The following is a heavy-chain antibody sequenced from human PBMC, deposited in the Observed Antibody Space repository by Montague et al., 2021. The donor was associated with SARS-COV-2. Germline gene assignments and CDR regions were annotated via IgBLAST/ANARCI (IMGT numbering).Heavy chain of an antibody. CDR2: IHYDGST. CDR1: GDSISSGTYY. D-gene: IGHD6-25*01. Sequence: SETLSLTCTVSGDSISSGTYYWGWIRQPPGRGLEWIGSIHYDGSTYYNPSLKSRVTISVDTSKTQFSLKLSSVTAADTAVYSCARWGSQAFGSGAVDYWGQGTLVTVSS. CDR3: ARWGSQAFGSGAVDY. V-gene: IGHV4-39*07. J-gene: IGHJ4*02.